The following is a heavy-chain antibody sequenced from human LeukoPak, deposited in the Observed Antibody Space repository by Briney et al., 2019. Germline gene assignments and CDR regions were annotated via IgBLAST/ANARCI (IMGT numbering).Heavy chain of an antibody. Sequence: GGSLKLSCAASGFAFSVSAGHWVRQASGKGLEWVGRIRSKRNSYATAYAASVKGRFTISRDDSKITVYLQMNSLKTEDTAVYYCTRVFERFGELGHNWFDPWGQGTLVTVSS. CDR2: IRSKRNSYAT. D-gene: IGHD3-10*01. CDR3: TRVFERFGELGHNWFDP. CDR1: GFAFSVSA. V-gene: IGHV3-73*01. J-gene: IGHJ5*02.